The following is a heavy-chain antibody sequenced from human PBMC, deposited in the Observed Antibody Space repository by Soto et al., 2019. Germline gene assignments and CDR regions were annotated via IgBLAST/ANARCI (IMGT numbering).Heavy chain of an antibody. V-gene: IGHV4-38-2*01. CDR3: TRGHYGDFSYFDQ. CDR2: VYHSGST. J-gene: IGHJ4*02. D-gene: IGHD4-17*01. CDR1: GYSISSGYY. Sequence: SETLSLTCAVSGYSISSGYYWGWIRQPPWKGLECIGSVYHSGSTYYNPSLKSRVTISVDTSKDQFSLRLDSVTAADTAVYYCTRGHYGDFSYFDQWRQGTLVTVSS.